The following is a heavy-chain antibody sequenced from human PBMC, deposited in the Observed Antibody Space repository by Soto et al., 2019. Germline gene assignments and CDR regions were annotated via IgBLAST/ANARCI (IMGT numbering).Heavy chain of an antibody. CDR2: ISYDGSNK. J-gene: IGHJ4*02. D-gene: IGHD3-22*01. Sequence: PGGSLRLSCAASGFTFSSYGMHWVRQAPGKGLEWVAVISYDGSNKYYADSVKGRFTISRDNSKNTLYLQMNSLRAEDTAVYYCAKDWNYYDSYYFDYWGQGTLVTVSS. V-gene: IGHV3-30*18. CDR3: AKDWNYYDSYYFDY. CDR1: GFTFSSYG.